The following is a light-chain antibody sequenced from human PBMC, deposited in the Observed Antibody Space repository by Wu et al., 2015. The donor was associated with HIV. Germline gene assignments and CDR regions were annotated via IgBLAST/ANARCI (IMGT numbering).Light chain of an antibody. CDR1: QDINVW. CDR2: SAS. V-gene: IGKV3-20*01. Sequence: TQSPSTLSASVGDRVTIACRATQDINVWLAWYQQKPGQPPRLLIYSASSRAPGIPDRFSGSGSRTDFTLTISRLEPEDFAVYFCQQYRTFGPGTKVDIK. CDR3: QQYRT. J-gene: IGKJ3*01.